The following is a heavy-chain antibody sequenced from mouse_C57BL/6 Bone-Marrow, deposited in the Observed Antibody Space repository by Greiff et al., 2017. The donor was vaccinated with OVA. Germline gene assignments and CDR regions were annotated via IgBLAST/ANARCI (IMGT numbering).Heavy chain of an antibody. CDR3: ARDSSGYAMDY. D-gene: IGHD3-2*02. CDR2: INCDGSST. CDR1: GFTFSDYY. Sequence: EVQRVESEGGLVQPGSSMKLSCTASGFTFSDYYMAWVRQVPEKGLEWVANINCDGSSTYYLDSLKSRFIISRDNAKNILYLQMSSLKSEDTATYYCARDSSGYAMDYWGQGTSVTVSS. J-gene: IGHJ4*01. V-gene: IGHV5-16*01.